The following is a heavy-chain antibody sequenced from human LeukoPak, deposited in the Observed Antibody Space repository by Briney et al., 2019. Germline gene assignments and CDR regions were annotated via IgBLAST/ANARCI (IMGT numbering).Heavy chain of an antibody. CDR2: ISWNSGSI. J-gene: IGHJ6*02. V-gene: IGHV3-9*01. CDR1: GFTFDDYA. CDR3: AKGSGWKQYYYYYGMDV. Sequence: GRSLRLSCAASGFTFDDYAMHWVRQAPGKGLEWVSGISWNSGSIGYADSVKGRFTISRDNAKNSLYLQMNSLRAEDTALYYCAKGSGWKQYYYYYGMDVWGQGTTVTVSS. D-gene: IGHD6-19*01.